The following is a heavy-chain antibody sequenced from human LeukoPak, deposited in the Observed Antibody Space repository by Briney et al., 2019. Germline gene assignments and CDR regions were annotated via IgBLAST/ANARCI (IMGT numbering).Heavy chain of an antibody. CDR2: INWNGGST. Sequence: GGSQRLSCAASGFTFDDHGMNWVRQAPGKGLEWVSGINWNGGSTFYADSVKGRFTISRDNAKNALYLQMNSLTVEDTALYHCARDRSYGSFDFWGQGTLVTVSS. CDR1: GFTFDDHG. V-gene: IGHV3-20*01. CDR3: ARDRSYGSFDF. D-gene: IGHD5-18*01. J-gene: IGHJ4*02.